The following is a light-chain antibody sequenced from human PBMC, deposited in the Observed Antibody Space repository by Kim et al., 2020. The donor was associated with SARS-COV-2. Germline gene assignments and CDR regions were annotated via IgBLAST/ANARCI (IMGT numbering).Light chain of an antibody. CDR2: GTS. CDR1: QTVNSMF. Sequence: EIVLTQSPGTLSLSPAERATLSCRASQTVNSMFLNWYQQKPGQAPRLPIYGTSNRATDVPDRFRGSGSGTDFTLTITRLEPEDFAFYYCQQYGSSPLYTFGQGTKLEI. CDR3: QQYGSSPLYT. V-gene: IGKV3-20*01. J-gene: IGKJ2*01.